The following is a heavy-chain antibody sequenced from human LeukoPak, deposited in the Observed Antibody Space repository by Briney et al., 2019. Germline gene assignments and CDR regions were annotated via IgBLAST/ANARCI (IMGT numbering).Heavy chain of an antibody. CDR2: IYSGGST. J-gene: IGHJ3*02. D-gene: IGHD5-12*01. Sequence: SETLSLTCTVSGGSISSSSYYWEWIRQSPGKGLGWNGNIYSGGSTYYTPSLKSRVTISVDTSKNQFSLKLSSVTAADTAIYFCARHSRSGSGGYENAFDIWGQGTMVTVSS. V-gene: IGHV4-39*01. CDR1: GGSISSSSYY. CDR3: ARHSRSGSGGYENAFDI.